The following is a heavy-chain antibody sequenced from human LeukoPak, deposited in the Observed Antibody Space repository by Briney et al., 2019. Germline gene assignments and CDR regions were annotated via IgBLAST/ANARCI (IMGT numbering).Heavy chain of an antibody. CDR1: GGSISSSSYY. V-gene: IGHV4-39*07. D-gene: IGHD6-13*01. Sequence: PSETLSLTCTVSGGSISSSSYYWGWFRQPPGKGLEWIGSIYYSGSTYYNPSLKSRVTISVDTSKNQFSLKLSSVTAADTAVYYCARGGSSWPSDYWGQGTLVTVSS. CDR2: IYYSGST. CDR3: ARGGSSWPSDY. J-gene: IGHJ4*02.